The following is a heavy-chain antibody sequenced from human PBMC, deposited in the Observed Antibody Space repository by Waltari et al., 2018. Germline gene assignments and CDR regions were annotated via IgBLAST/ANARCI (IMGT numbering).Heavy chain of an antibody. CDR2: INSDGSST. Sequence: EVQLVESGGGLVQPGGSLRLSCAASGFTFSSYWMHWVRQAPGKGGVWVSLINSDGSSTSYADSVKGRFTISRDNAKNTLYLQMNSLRAEDTAVYYCARVLMSGAARPPGFDYWGQGTLVTVSS. J-gene: IGHJ4*02. V-gene: IGHV3-74*01. CDR1: GFTFSSYW. CDR3: ARVLMSGAARPPGFDY. D-gene: IGHD6-6*01.